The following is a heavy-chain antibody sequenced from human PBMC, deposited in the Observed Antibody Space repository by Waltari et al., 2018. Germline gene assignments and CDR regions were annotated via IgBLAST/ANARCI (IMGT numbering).Heavy chain of an antibody. D-gene: IGHD6-13*01. CDR2: INSDGTST. V-gene: IGHV3-74*01. CDR1: GFPFRSYW. Sequence: LVESGGGVLQPGGSLRLSCKASGFPFRSYWMHWVRQAPGKGLEWLSRINSDGTSTVYADAVKGRFSISRDNAKNALFLQLESVRAEDSAVYFCTRASSRSNSMDSWGQGTLVTVSS. J-gene: IGHJ1*01. CDR3: TRASSRSNSMDS.